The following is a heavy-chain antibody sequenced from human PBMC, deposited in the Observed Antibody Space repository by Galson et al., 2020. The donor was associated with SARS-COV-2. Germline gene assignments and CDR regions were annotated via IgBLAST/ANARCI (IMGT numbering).Heavy chain of an antibody. V-gene: IGHV1-46*01. D-gene: IGHD2-21*02. Sequence: ASVKVSCKASGYTFTSYYMHWVRQAPGQGLEWMGIINPSGGSTSYAQKFQGRVTMTRDTSTSTVYMELSILRSEDTAVYYCARGPTHIVVVTAPFVSAFDIWGQGTMVTVSS. CDR2: INPSGGST. CDR3: ARGPTHIVVVTAPFVSAFDI. J-gene: IGHJ3*02. CDR1: GYTFTSYY.